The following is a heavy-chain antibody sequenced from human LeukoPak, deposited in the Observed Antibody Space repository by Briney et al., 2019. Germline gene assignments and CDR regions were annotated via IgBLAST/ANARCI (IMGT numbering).Heavy chain of an antibody. CDR1: GYTFTGFY. CDR2: INPYTGDT. J-gene: IGHJ4*02. D-gene: IGHD7-27*01. V-gene: IGHV1-2*02. CDR3: ARDLHWGPDY. Sequence: GASVKVSCKASGYTFTGFYMHWVRQAPGQGLEWMGWINPYTGDTNYAQKFQGRVTVTRDISINTAYMELSRLRSDDTAVYYCARDLHWGPDYWGQGTLVTVSS.